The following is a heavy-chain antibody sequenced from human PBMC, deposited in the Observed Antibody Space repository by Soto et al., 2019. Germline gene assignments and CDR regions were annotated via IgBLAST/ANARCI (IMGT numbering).Heavy chain of an antibody. CDR3: ARVPTVVVGLGAFDI. D-gene: IGHD2-21*01. CDR2: ISAYNGNT. Sequence: ASVKVSCTASGYTFTSYGISWVRQAPGQGLEWMGWISAYNGNTNYAQKLQGRVTMTTDTTTSTAYMELRSLRSDDTAVYYCARVPTVVVGLGAFDIWGQGTMVTVSS. V-gene: IGHV1-18*01. CDR1: GYTFTSYG. J-gene: IGHJ3*02.